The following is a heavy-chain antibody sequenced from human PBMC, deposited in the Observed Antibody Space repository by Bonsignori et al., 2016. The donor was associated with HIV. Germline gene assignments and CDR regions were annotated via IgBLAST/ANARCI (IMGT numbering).Heavy chain of an antibody. V-gene: IGHV3-30*02. J-gene: IGHJ5*02. Sequence: GESLKISCAASGFTFSSYGMHWVRQAPGKGLEWVAFIRYDGSNKHYADSVKGRFTISRDNSKNTLYLQMNSLRTEDTAVYYCAKDYSRGDLTITLFGVAEYNWFDPWGQGTLVTVSS. CDR2: IRYDGSNK. CDR3: AKDYSRGDLTITLFGVAEYNWFDP. D-gene: IGHD3-3*01. CDR1: GFTFSSYG.